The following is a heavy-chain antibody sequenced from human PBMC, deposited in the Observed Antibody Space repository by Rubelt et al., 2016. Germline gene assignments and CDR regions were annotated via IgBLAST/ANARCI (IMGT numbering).Heavy chain of an antibody. Sequence: QVQLVQSGAEVKKPGASVKVSCKASGYTFTSYYMHWVRQAPGKGLEWMGIINPSGVSTSYAQKFQGRVTMTRDTSTSTVYMELSSLRSEDTAVYYCARSPRYDFEDNWFDPWGQGTLATVSS. D-gene: IGHD3-3*01. CDR3: ARSPRYDFEDNWFDP. CDR1: GYTFTSYY. V-gene: IGHV1-46*01. CDR2: INPSGVST. J-gene: IGHJ5*02.